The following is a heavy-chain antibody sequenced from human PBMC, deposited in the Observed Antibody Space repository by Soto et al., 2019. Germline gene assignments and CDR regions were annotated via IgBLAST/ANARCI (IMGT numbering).Heavy chain of an antibody. Sequence: GASVKVSCKASGGTFSSYAISWVRQAPGQGLEWMGGIIPIFGTANYAQKFQGRVTITADESTSTAYMELSSLRSEDTAVYYCASSGDYYDSSGDPPPYYFDYWGQRTLVTVSS. V-gene: IGHV1-69*13. D-gene: IGHD3-22*01. CDR3: ASSGDYYDSSGDPPPYYFDY. CDR1: GGTFSSYA. J-gene: IGHJ4*02. CDR2: IIPIFGTA.